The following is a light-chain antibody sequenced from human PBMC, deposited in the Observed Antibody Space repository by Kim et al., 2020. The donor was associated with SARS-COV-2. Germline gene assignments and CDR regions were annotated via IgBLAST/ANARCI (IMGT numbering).Light chain of an antibody. Sequence: GERGAGSRRAREFVRNNVPRDRQTAGLSPRLIIYSESSRDAGVAARLSGRGTGTDFTEFTLTISSLQSEDFALYYCQKYDTWPRTFGQGTKVDIK. J-gene: IGKJ1*01. V-gene: IGKV3-15*01. CDR2: SES. CDR3: QKYDTWPRT. CDR1: EFVRNN.